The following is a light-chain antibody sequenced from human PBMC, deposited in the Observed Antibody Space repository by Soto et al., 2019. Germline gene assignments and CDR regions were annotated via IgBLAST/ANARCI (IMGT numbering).Light chain of an antibody. CDR3: QQYDSLPPSYT. CDR1: QSVGSY. Sequence: EIVMTQSPATLSVSLGDRATLSCRASQSVGSYLAWYQQKPGQAPRLLIYGASTRATGIPARFSGSGSETDFTLTISSLQSEDFAVYYCQQYDSLPPSYTFGQGTKVDIK. V-gene: IGKV3-15*01. CDR2: GAS. J-gene: IGKJ2*01.